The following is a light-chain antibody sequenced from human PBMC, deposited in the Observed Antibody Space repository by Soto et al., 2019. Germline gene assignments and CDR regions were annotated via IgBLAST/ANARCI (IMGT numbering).Light chain of an antibody. Sequence: AIQLTQSPSSLSASVGDRVTITCRASQDIRGALAWYQQKPGKAPKLLIYDVSSLESGVPSRFSGSGSGTDFTLTISSLQPEDFATYYCQQFNTYPITFGQGTRLDIK. V-gene: IGKV1-13*02. CDR1: QDIRGA. J-gene: IGKJ5*01. CDR2: DVS. CDR3: QQFNTYPIT.